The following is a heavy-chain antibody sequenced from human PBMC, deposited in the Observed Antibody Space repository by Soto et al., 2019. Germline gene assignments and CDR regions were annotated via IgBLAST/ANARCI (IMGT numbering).Heavy chain of an antibody. V-gene: IGHV4-4*07. Sequence: TLALTFTFSGGSISGHYWTWIRQPAGKGLEWIGRIYSTGTTDYNLSLGSRLSMSIDTSKNQFSLKLTAVAAADPAVYYCAREKDYYYSALDVWSQGTSVTVS. CDR2: IYSTGTT. J-gene: IGHJ6*02. D-gene: IGHD3-22*01. CDR1: GGSISGHY. CDR3: AREKDYYYSALDV.